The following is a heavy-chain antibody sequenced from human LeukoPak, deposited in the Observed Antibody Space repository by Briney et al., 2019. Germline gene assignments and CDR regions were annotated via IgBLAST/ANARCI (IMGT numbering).Heavy chain of an antibody. CDR2: FNPNSGGS. Sequence: ASVKVSCTASGYTFTHYYIQWVRQAPGQGLEWMGWFNPNSGGSDYAQKFQGRVTMTGDTSISSGYMELSRLISDDSAVYYCAREKLRYFEKTGFHFWGQGTLVTVSS. V-gene: IGHV1-2*02. CDR1: GYTFTHYY. D-gene: IGHD3-9*01. J-gene: IGHJ5*01. CDR3: AREKLRYFEKTGFHF.